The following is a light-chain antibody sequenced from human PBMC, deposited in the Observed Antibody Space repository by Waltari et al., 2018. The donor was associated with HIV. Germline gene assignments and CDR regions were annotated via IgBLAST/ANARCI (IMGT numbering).Light chain of an antibody. Sequence: AIQLAQSPSSLSAYVGDRVTITCRASQGARNALAWYQQKPGRPPKLLIYDASTLEGRVPSRFSGSVSGTDFNLTICSLQPEDSATYYCQQYRTSPRTFGQGATLEIK. CDR1: QGARNA. J-gene: IGKJ2*01. V-gene: IGKV1-13*02. CDR3: QQYRTSPRT. CDR2: DAS.